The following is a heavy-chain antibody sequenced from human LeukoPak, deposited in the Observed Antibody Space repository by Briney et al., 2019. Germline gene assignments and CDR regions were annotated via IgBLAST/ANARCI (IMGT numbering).Heavy chain of an antibody. D-gene: IGHD6-13*01. V-gene: IGHV1-69*13. J-gene: IGHJ6*03. Sequence: GASVKVSCKASGYTFTSYGISWVRQAPGQGLEWMGGIIPIFGTANYAQKFQGRVTITADESTSTAYMELSSLRSEDTAVYYCARDNYSSSWREAEYYYYMDVWGKGTTVTISS. CDR3: ARDNYSSSWREAEYYYYMDV. CDR1: GYTFTSYG. CDR2: IIPIFGTA.